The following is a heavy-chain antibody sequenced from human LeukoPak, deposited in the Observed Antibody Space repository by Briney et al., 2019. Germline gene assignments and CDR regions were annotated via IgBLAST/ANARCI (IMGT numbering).Heavy chain of an antibody. CDR1: GGSFSGYF. D-gene: IGHD3-10*01. Sequence: SETLSLTCVVYGGSFSGYFRSWIRQPPGKGLEWIGEINHSGSTNYNPSLKCRVTISVDTSKNQFSLKLSSVTAADTAVYYCARTKLNYGSGSYPFDYWGQGTLVTVSS. J-gene: IGHJ4*02. CDR2: INHSGST. V-gene: IGHV4-34*01. CDR3: ARTKLNYGSGSYPFDY.